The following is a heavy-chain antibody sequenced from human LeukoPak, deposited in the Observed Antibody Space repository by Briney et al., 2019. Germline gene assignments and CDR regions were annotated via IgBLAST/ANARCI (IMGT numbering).Heavy chain of an antibody. V-gene: IGHV3-7*01. Sequence: GGSLRLSCAASGFTFSNHWMTWVRQVPGKGLEWVANIKQDGSEKYYVDSVKGRFTISRDNAKNSLYLQMSSLRAEDTAVYYCARDGGHYYGSGTYYNAYYYYNGTDVWGQGTTVTVSS. J-gene: IGHJ6*02. D-gene: IGHD3-10*01. CDR3: ARDGGHYYGSGTYYNAYYYYNGTDV. CDR1: GFTFSNHW. CDR2: IKQDGSEK.